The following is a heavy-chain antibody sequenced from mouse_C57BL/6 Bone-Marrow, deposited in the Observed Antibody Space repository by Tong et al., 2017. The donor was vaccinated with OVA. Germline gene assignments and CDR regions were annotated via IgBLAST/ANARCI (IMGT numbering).Heavy chain of an antibody. CDR2: IWSGGST. Sequence: VQLQASGPGLVQPSQSLSITCTVSGFSLTSYGVHWVRQSPGKGLEWLGVIWSGGSTDYNAAFISRLSISKDNSKSQVFFKMNSLQADDTTIYYCARLYRGQGVTLTVSS. CDR1: GFSLTSYG. V-gene: IGHV2-2*01. CDR3: ARLY. J-gene: IGHJ2*01.